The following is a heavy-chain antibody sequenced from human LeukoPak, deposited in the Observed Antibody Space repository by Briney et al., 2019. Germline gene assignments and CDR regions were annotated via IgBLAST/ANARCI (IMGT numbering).Heavy chain of an antibody. CDR1: GFTFRSYS. V-gene: IGHV3-21*01. D-gene: IGHD1-26*01. Sequence: PGGSLRLSCAASGFTFRSYSMNWVRQAPGKGLEWVSSISSSSSYIYYADSVKGRFTISRDNAKNSLYLQMNSLRAEDTAVYYCARDSLSGSYYPDYWGQGTLVTVSS. J-gene: IGHJ4*02. CDR2: ISSSSSYI. CDR3: ARDSLSGSYYPDY.